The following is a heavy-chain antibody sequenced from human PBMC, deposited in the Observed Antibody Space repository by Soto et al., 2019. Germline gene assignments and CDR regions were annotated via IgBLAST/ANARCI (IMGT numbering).Heavy chain of an antibody. CDR3: ARVIRGYCSGGSCPNPYWFDP. CDR2: IYYSGST. D-gene: IGHD2-15*01. Sequence: NPSETLSLTCTVSGGSISSYYWSWIRQPPGKGLEWIGYIYYSGSTNYNPSLKSRVTISVDTSKNQFSLKLSSVTAADTAVYYCARVIRGYCSGGSCPNPYWFDPWGQGTLVTVSS. J-gene: IGHJ5*02. V-gene: IGHV4-59*01. CDR1: GGSISSYY.